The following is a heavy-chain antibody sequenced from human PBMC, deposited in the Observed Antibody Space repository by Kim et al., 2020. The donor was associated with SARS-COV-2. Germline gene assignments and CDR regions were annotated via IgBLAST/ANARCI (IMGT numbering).Heavy chain of an antibody. CDR1: GFTFGDYA. J-gene: IGHJ6*01. CDR2: ISSNTNGATS. CDR3: TRFASTLYRDYY. V-gene: IGHV3-49*03. D-gene: IGHD3-16*02. Sequence: GGSLRLSCTTSGFTFGDYAMSWFRQAPGKGLECVGFISSNTNGATSADAVTVQCSVCISRDDNSSIVYLHMNNLKTEDTAVYYCTRFASTLYRDYY.